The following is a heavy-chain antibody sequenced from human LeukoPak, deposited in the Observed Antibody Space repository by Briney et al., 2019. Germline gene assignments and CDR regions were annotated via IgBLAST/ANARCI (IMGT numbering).Heavy chain of an antibody. V-gene: IGHV4-59*08. CDR1: GGPISSYY. Sequence: PSETLSLTCTVSGGPISSYYWSWIRQPPGKGLEWIGYIYYSGSTNYNPSLKSRVTISVDTSKNQFSLKLSSVTAADTAVYYCARHSPDYYDSSGYYYVGYYFDYRGQGTLVTVSS. D-gene: IGHD3-22*01. J-gene: IGHJ4*02. CDR2: IYYSGST. CDR3: ARHSPDYYDSSGYYYVGYYFDY.